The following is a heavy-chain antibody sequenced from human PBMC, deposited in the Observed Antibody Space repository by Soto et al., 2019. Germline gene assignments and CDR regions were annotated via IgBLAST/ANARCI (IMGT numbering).Heavy chain of an antibody. J-gene: IGHJ6*02. CDR2: IYSGGST. Sequence: PGGSLILSCAASGFTVSSNYMIWVRPAPGKGLEWVSVIYSGGSTYYADSVKGRFTISRDNSKNTLYLQMNSLRAEDTAVYYCARDLSGYDSSGYYFRYYGMDVWGQGTTVTVSS. CDR1: GFTVSSNY. V-gene: IGHV3-53*01. D-gene: IGHD3-22*01. CDR3: ARDLSGYDSSGYYFRYYGMDV.